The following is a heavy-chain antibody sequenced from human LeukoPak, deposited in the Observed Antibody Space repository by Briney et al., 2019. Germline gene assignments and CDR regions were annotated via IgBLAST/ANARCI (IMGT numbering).Heavy chain of an antibody. Sequence: SETLSLTCTVSGGSISSYYWSWIRLPPGKGREWIGYIYSSGSTNYNPSLKSRVTISADTFKNQFSLTLTSVTAADTAVHYCARGPPDFYNSGSYYNGYNWFDSWGQGTLVTVSS. D-gene: IGHD3-10*01. J-gene: IGHJ5*01. CDR2: IYSSGST. CDR3: ARGPPDFYNSGSYYNGYNWFDS. CDR1: GGSISSYY. V-gene: IGHV4-59*08.